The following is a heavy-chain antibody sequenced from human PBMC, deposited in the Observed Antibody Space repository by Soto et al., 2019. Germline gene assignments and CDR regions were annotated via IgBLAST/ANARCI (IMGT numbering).Heavy chain of an antibody. CDR1: GFTFSSYA. J-gene: IGHJ4*02. CDR2: VSGSGDNT. D-gene: IGHD4-17*01. V-gene: IGHV3-23*01. CDR3: ARVGYGDLAQ. Sequence: PGGSLRLSCAASGFTFSSYAMSWVRQAPGMGLEWVCTVSGSGDNTYYADPVKGRFTISRDNSKNTVYLQLSSLRADDTAVYYCARVGYGDLAQWGQGTWVTVSS.